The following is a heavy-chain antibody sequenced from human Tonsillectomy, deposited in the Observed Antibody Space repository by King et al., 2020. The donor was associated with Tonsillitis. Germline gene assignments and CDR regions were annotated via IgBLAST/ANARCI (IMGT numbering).Heavy chain of an antibody. CDR3: ARGYCSGGSCYNNPHYYYSYMDV. Sequence: VQLVQSGAEVKKPGSSVKVSCKASGGTFSSYTISWVRQAPGQGLEWMGGIIPMYGITNYAQKFQGRVTIIADESTSTAYMELSSLRSDDTAVYYCARGYCSGGSCYNNPHYYYSYMDVWGKGTTVTVSS. CDR2: IIPMYGIT. CDR1: GGTFSSYT. J-gene: IGHJ6*03. D-gene: IGHD2-15*01. V-gene: IGHV1-69*01.